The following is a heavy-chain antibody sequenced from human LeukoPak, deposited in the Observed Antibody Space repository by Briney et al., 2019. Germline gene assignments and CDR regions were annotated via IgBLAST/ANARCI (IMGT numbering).Heavy chain of an antibody. CDR3: ARGEVLWFGARGSDAFDI. CDR1: GGSFSGYY. CDR2: INHSGST. J-gene: IGHJ3*02. D-gene: IGHD3-10*01. Sequence: KPSETLSLTCAVYGGSFSGYYWSWLRQPPGKGLEWIGEINHSGSTNYNPSLKSRVTISVDTSKNQFSLKLSSVTAADTAVYYCARGEVLWFGARGSDAFDIWGQGTMVTVSS. V-gene: IGHV4-34*01.